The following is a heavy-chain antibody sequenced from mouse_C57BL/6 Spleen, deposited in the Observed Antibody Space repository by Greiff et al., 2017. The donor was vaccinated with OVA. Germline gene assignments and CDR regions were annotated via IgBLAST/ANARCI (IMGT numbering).Heavy chain of an antibody. CDR3: ARRGVTHWYFDV. J-gene: IGHJ1*03. CDR2: IYPSDSET. Sequence: QVQLKQPGAELVRPGSSVKLSCKASGYTFTSYWMDWVKQRPGQGLQWIGNIYPSDSETHYNQKFKDKATLTVDKSSSTAYMQLSSLTSEDSAVYYCARRGVTHWYFDVWGTGTTVTVSS. V-gene: IGHV1-61*01. CDR1: GYTFTSYW. D-gene: IGHD2-2*01.